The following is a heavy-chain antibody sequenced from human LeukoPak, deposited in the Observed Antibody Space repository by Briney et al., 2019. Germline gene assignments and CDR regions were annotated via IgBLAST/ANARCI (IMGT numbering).Heavy chain of an antibody. CDR2: ISYDGSYT. CDR1: GFTFSSYG. Sequence: GGYLRLSCAASGFTFSSYGMHWVRQAPGKGLQWVALISYDGSYTHYGDSAKGRFTISRDNSKETLYLQLNDLRPEDTAVYYCAKDFLRDDYISGSYRLGLDYWGQGTLVTVSS. V-gene: IGHV3-30*18. J-gene: IGHJ4*02. CDR3: AKDFLRDDYISGSYRLGLDY. D-gene: IGHD3-16*02.